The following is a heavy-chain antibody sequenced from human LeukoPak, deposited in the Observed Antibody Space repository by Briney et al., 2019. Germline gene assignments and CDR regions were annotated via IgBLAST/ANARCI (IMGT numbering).Heavy chain of an antibody. V-gene: IGHV3-33*01. J-gene: IGHJ4*02. CDR1: GFTFSSYG. Sequence: GWSLRLSCAASGFTFSSYGMHWVRQAPGKGLEWVAVIWYDGSNKYYADSVKGRFTISRDNSKNTLYLQMNSLRAEDTAVYYCARDKYYDSSGYNDYWGQGTLVTVSS. CDR2: IWYDGSNK. D-gene: IGHD3-22*01. CDR3: ARDKYYDSSGYNDY.